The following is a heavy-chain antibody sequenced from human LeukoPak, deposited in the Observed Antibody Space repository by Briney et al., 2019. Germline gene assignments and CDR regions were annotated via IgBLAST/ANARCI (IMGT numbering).Heavy chain of an antibody. Sequence: GESLRLSCAASGFTFNTYAMNWVRQAPGRGLEWVSAISGSGGITYYADSVKGRFTISRDNSRNTLYLQMNSLRAEDTAVYYCAKGTLCSGSSHFDSWGQGTLVTASS. V-gene: IGHV3-23*01. D-gene: IGHD1-26*01. CDR3: AKGTLCSGSSHFDS. CDR1: GFTFNTYA. J-gene: IGHJ4*02. CDR2: ISGSGGIT.